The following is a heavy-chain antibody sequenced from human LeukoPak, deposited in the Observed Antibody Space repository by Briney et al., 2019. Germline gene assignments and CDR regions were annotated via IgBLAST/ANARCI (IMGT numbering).Heavy chain of an antibody. CDR1: GGSISSYY. D-gene: IGHD2-2*01. CDR2: IYYSGRT. CDR3: ARERGRADIVVVPAAMGEIAWFDP. J-gene: IGHJ5*02. Sequence: SETLSLTCTVSGGSISSYYWSWIRQPPGQGREWSGYIYYSGRTNYNPSLQSRVTISVDTSKDQFSLKLSSVTAADTAVYYCARERGRADIVVVPAAMGEIAWFDPWGQGTLVTVSS. V-gene: IGHV4-59*01.